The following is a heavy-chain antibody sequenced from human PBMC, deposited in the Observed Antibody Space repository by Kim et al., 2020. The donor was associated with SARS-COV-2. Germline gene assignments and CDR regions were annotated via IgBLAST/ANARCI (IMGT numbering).Heavy chain of an antibody. CDR1: GFTFSSYA. CDR3: ARDNRIGFRRDQLLLRV. J-gene: IGHJ4*02. D-gene: IGHD2-2*01. Sequence: GGSLRLSCAASGFTFSSYAMHWVRQAPGKGLEWVAVISYDGSNKYYVDSVKGRFTISRDNSKNTLYLQMNSLRAEDTAVYYCARDNRIGFRRDQLLLRVWGQGTLVTVSS. V-gene: IGHV3-30*04. CDR2: ISYDGSNK.